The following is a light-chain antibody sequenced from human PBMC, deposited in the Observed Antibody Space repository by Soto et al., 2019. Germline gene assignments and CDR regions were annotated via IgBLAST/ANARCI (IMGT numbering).Light chain of an antibody. V-gene: IGLV2-14*01. Sequence: QSALTQPASVSGSPGQSITISCTGTSSDVGGYNYVSWYQQHPGKAPKLIIYDVSNRPSGVSNRFSGSKSDNTASLTISGLQAEDEADYYCSSYTRSDTGVFGGGTQLTVL. CDR3: SSYTRSDTGV. CDR1: SSDVGGYNY. J-gene: IGLJ2*01. CDR2: DVS.